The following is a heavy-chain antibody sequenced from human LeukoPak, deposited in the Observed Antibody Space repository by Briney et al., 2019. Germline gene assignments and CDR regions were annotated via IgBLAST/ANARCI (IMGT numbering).Heavy chain of an antibody. CDR3: ARQYYDFWSGHYTVYYFDY. Sequence: PSETLSLTCAVSGYSISSGYYWGWIRQPPGKGLELIGSIYHSGSTYYNPSLKSRVTISVDTSKNQFSLKLSSVTAADTAVYYCARQYYDFWSGHYTVYYFDYWGQGTLVTVSS. V-gene: IGHV4-38-2*01. CDR1: GYSISSGYY. J-gene: IGHJ4*02. CDR2: IYHSGST. D-gene: IGHD3-3*01.